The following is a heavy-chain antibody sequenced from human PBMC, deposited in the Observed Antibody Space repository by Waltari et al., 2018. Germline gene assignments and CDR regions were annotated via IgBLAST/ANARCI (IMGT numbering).Heavy chain of an antibody. Sequence: EVQLVQSGAVVKKPGESLKSSCQASGYSFTPYWIAWVRQMPGKGLEWMGIISPGDSYTIYSPSFQGQVTISADKSINTDYLQWNSLKASDTAMYFCARHVDYFYYMDVWAKGTAVTVSS. CDR2: ISPGDSYT. J-gene: IGHJ6*03. V-gene: IGHV5-51*01. CDR3: ARHVDYFYYMDV. CDR1: GYSFTPYW.